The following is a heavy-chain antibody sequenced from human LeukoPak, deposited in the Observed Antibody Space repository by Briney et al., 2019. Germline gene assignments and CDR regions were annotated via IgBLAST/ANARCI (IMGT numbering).Heavy chain of an antibody. CDR3: ARQGRWSFDF. CDR1: GYRFSTHW. J-gene: IGHJ2*01. V-gene: IGHV5-51*01. CDR2: IYPGDSDT. Sequence: GASLKISRKGSGYRFSTHWIGWVRQMPGKGLEWMGIIYPGDSDTRYSPSFQGQVTISADKSISTAYLQWSSLKASDTAMYYCARQGRWSFDFWGRGTLVTVSS.